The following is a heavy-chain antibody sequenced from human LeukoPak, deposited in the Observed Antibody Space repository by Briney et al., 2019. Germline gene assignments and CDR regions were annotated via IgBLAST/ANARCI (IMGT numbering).Heavy chain of an antibody. Sequence: GGSLRLSCAASGFTFDDYGMSWVRQAPGKGLEWVSGINWNGGSTGYADSVKGRFTISRDNAKNSLYLQMNSLRSKDTALYHCARGTMSSGSYYNWFDPWGQGTLVTVSS. D-gene: IGHD3-10*01. CDR2: INWNGGST. CDR3: ARGTMSSGSYYNWFDP. V-gene: IGHV3-20*01. CDR1: GFTFDDYG. J-gene: IGHJ5*02.